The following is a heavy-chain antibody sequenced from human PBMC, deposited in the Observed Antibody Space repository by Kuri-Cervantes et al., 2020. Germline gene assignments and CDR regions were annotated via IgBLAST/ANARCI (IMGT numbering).Heavy chain of an antibody. V-gene: IGHV3-30*12. Sequence: GESLKISCAASGFTFSSYSMNWVRQAPGKGLEWVAVISYDGSNKYYADSVKGRFTISRDNARNSLYLQMNSLRAEDTAVYFCARDGAYYYGSGTYSGFLDYWGQGTLGTVSS. CDR2: ISYDGSNK. CDR1: GFTFSSYS. D-gene: IGHD3-10*01. CDR3: ARDGAYYYGSGTYSGFLDY. J-gene: IGHJ4*02.